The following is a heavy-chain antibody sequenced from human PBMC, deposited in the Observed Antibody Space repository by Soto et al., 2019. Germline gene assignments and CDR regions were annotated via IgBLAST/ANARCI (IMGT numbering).Heavy chain of an antibody. V-gene: IGHV3-30*18. Sequence: PGGSLRLSCAASGFTFSSYGMHWVRQAPGKGLEWVAVISYDGSNKYYADSVKGRFTISRDNSKNTLYLQMNSLRAEDTAVYYCAKADYYDSSGYSYSFDYWGQGTLVTVSS. CDR3: AKADYYDSSGYSYSFDY. CDR1: GFTFSSYG. J-gene: IGHJ4*02. D-gene: IGHD3-22*01. CDR2: ISYDGSNK.